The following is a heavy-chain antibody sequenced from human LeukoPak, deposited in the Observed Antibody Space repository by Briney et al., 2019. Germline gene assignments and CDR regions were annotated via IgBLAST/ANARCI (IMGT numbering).Heavy chain of an antibody. J-gene: IGHJ4*02. Sequence: GGSLRLSCAASGFTFSSYAMSWVRQAPGKGLEWVSGIGGSGGSTHYADSVKGRFTISRDNSKNTLYLQMNSLRAEDTAVYYCAKAYYYDSSGYLYYFDYWGQGTLVTVSS. D-gene: IGHD3-22*01. CDR2: IGGSGGST. V-gene: IGHV3-23*01. CDR1: GFTFSSYA. CDR3: AKAYYYDSSGYLYYFDY.